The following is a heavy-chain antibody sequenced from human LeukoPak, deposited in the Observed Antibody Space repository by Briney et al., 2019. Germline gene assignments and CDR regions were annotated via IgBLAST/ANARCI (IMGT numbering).Heavy chain of an antibody. J-gene: IGHJ3*02. D-gene: IGHD5-24*01. CDR3: ARPGEGWLQSNAFDI. CDR1: GGTFSSYA. V-gene: IGHV1-69*04. CDR2: IIPILGIA. Sequence: GASVTVSCKASGGTFSSYAISRVRQAPGQGLEWMGRIIPILGIANYAQKFQGRVTITADKSTSTAYMELSSLRSEDTAVYYCARPGEGWLQSNAFDIWGQGTMVTVSS.